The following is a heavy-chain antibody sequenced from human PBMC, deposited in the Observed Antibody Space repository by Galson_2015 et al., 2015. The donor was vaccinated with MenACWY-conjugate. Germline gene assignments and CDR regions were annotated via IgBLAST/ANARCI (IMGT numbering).Heavy chain of an antibody. V-gene: IGHV3-11*06. CDR3: ARDSSSSRSFDY. D-gene: IGHD6-13*01. CDR1: GFTLGDNH. CDR2: ITSSGSYI. Sequence: SLRLSCAASGFTLGDNHMSWLRQAPGKGLEWVSYITSSGSYIKYADSVKGRFTISRDNAKNSLYLQMNSLRAEDTAVYYCARDSSSSRSFDYWGQGTLVTVSS. J-gene: IGHJ4*02.